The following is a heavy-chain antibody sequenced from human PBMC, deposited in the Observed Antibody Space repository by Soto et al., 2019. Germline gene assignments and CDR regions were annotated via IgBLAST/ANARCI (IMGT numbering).Heavy chain of an antibody. J-gene: IGHJ6*02. D-gene: IGHD6-6*01. Sequence: QPGGSLRLSCAASGFTFSSYGMHWVRQAPGKGLEWVAVIWYDGSNKYYADSVKGRFTISRDNSKNTLYLQMNSLRAEDTAVYYCARQHRAVQLVLEREDYYYGMDVWGQGTTVTVSS. V-gene: IGHV3-33*01. CDR2: IWYDGSNK. CDR1: GFTFSSYG. CDR3: ARQHRAVQLVLEREDYYYGMDV.